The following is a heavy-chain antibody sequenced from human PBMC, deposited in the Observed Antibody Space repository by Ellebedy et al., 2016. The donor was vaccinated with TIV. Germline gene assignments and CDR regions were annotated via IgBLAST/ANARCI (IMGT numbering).Heavy chain of an antibody. CDR3: AKVPVGFCSTGPCSYFDD. CDR2: ISYDGTQR. CDR1: GFTFSSYD. D-gene: IGHD2-8*02. V-gene: IGHV3-30*18. J-gene: IGHJ4*02. Sequence: GESLKISCVASGFTFSSYDMHWVRQAPGKELEWVAVISYDGTQRYYVDSVKGRFTISREDSKKTLYLELNSLRPEDSAVYYCAKVPVGFCSTGPCSYFDDWGLGTLVTVSS.